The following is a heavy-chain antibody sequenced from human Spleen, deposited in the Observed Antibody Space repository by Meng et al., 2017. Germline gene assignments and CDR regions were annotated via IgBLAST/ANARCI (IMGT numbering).Heavy chain of an antibody. Sequence: VRLVQFGSELKKPGASVKVSCKASGYSFTAYAMAWVRQVPGQGLEWMGWINTYNGNPTYAQDFTGRFVFSLDTSVSTAYLQISGLKAEDTAVYYCARHRSSSWSDYWGQGTLVTVSS. J-gene: IGHJ4*02. CDR3: ARHRSSSWSDY. CDR1: GYSFTAYA. CDR2: INTYNGNP. D-gene: IGHD6-13*01. V-gene: IGHV7-4-1*02.